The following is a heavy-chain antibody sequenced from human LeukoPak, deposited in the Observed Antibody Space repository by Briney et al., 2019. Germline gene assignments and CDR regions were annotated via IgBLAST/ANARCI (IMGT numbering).Heavy chain of an antibody. CDR2: IYSGGSI. CDR1: GLIVSSNY. J-gene: IGHJ3*02. Sequence: GGSLRLSCAASGLIVSSNYMTGVRQAPGKGLEWVSVIYSGGSIYYADSVKGRFTISRDNSRNTLYLQMNSLRAEDTAVYYCARALNGFDIWGPGTLVTVSS. V-gene: IGHV3-53*01. CDR3: ARALNGFDI.